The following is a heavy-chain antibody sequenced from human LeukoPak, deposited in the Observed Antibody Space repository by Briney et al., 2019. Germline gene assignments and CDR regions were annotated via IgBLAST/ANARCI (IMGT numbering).Heavy chain of an antibody. CDR3: ARTVPGYPDDYFDY. J-gene: IGHJ4*02. Sequence: GGSLRLSCTASGFTFSRHWMSWVRQTPGKGLERVAHMNQDGSAIYYVDSVKGRFTISRDNAKNSLCLQMTGLTVADTAVYYCARTVPGYPDDYFDYWGQGTLVTVSS. CDR2: MNQDGSAI. D-gene: IGHD6-19*01. V-gene: IGHV3-7*01. CDR1: GFTFSRHW.